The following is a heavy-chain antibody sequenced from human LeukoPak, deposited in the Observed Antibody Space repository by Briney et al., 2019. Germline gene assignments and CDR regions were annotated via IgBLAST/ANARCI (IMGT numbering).Heavy chain of an antibody. Sequence: SETLSLTCTVSGGSISSYYWSWIRQPPGKGLEWIGYIYYSGSTNYNPSLKSRVTISVDTSKNQFSLKLSSVTAADTAVYYCARDGLLAAAGYNWFDPWGQGTLVTVSS. J-gene: IGHJ5*02. CDR2: IYYSGST. CDR1: GGSISSYY. CDR3: ARDGLLAAAGYNWFDP. D-gene: IGHD6-13*01. V-gene: IGHV4-59*01.